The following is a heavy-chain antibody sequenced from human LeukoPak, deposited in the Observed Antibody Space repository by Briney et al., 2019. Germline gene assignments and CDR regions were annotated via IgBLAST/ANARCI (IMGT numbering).Heavy chain of an antibody. CDR3: ARHGYGYNFDY. J-gene: IGHJ4*02. V-gene: IGHV4-4*07. CDR1: GGSISSYY. D-gene: IGHD5-18*01. CDR2: IYTSGST. Sequence: PSETLSLTCTASGGSISSYYWNWIRQPAGKGLEWIGRIYTSGSTTYNPSLKSRVTMSVDTSKNQFSLKLSSVTAADTAVYYCARHGYGYNFDYWGQGTLVTVSS.